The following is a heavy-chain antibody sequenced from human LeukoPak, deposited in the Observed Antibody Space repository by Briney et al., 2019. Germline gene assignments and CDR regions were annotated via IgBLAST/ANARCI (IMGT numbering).Heavy chain of an antibody. J-gene: IGHJ5*02. V-gene: IGHV4-39*07. D-gene: IGHD6-13*01. Sequence: PSETLSLTCTVSGGSISSSSYYWGWIRQPPGKGLEWIGSIYYSGSTYYNPSLKSRVTISVDTSKNQFSLKLSFVTAADTAVYYCARVVEAAAAFWFDPWGQGTLVTVSS. CDR3: ARVVEAAAAFWFDP. CDR1: GGSISSSSYY. CDR2: IYYSGST.